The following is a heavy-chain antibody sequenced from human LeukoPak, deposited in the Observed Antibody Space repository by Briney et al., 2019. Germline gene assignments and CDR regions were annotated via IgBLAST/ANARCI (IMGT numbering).Heavy chain of an antibody. CDR3: AAAGPPYYYDSSGYYYSYGMDV. V-gene: IGHV1-58*02. J-gene: IGHJ6*04. Sequence: SVKVSCKGSGFTFTSSAMQWARQARGQRLEWIGLIVVGSGNTNYAQKFQERVRITRDMSTSTAYMELSSLRSEATAVYYCAAAGPPYYYDSSGYYYSYGMDVWGEGTTVTVSS. CDR1: GFTFTSSA. CDR2: IVVGSGNT. D-gene: IGHD3-22*01.